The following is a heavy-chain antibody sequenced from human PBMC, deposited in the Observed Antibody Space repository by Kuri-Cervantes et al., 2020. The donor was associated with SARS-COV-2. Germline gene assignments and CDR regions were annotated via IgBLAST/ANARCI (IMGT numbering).Heavy chain of an antibody. J-gene: IGHJ3*02. D-gene: IGHD3-3*01. CDR2: IYSGGST. Sequence: GESLKISCAASGFTFSSYEMNWVRQAPGKGLEWVSVIYSGGSTYYADSVKGRFTISRDNSKNTLYLQMNSLRAEDTAVYYCARGGSGYYTYDAFDIWGQGTMVTVSS. V-gene: IGHV3-66*01. CDR1: GFTFSSYE. CDR3: ARGGSGYYTYDAFDI.